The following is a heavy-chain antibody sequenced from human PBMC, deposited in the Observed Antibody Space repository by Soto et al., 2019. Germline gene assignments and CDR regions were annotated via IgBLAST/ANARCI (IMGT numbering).Heavy chain of an antibody. CDR3: ARGPDIVVVPVIHAYYFDY. D-gene: IGHD2-2*01. V-gene: IGHV1-69*13. CDR2: IIPIFGTA. Sequence: SVKVSCKASGGTFSSYAISWVRQAPGQGLEWMGGIIPIFGTANYAQKFQGRVTITADESTSTAYMELSSLRSEDTAVYYCARGPDIVVVPVIHAYYFDYWGQGTLVTVS. CDR1: GGTFSSYA. J-gene: IGHJ4*02.